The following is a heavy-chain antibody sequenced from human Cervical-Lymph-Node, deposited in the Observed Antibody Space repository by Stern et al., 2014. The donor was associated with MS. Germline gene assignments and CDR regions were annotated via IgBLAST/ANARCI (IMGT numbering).Heavy chain of an antibody. CDR3: ARDQGGIAAD. D-gene: IGHD6-13*01. CDR1: GDTFSINS. Sequence: QVQLVQSGAEVKRPGSSVRVSCKASGDTFSINSFSWVRQAPGQGLQWVGGINPMFNTPNYARTFSGRATITADESTSTVFLELNSLRSDDTGVYFCARDQGGIAADWGQGTLVTVSS. J-gene: IGHJ4*02. V-gene: IGHV1-69*01. CDR2: INPMFNTP.